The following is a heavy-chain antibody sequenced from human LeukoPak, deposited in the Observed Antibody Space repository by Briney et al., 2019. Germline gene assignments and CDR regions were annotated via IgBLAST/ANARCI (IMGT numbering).Heavy chain of an antibody. CDR1: GGSISSYY. J-gene: IGHJ6*03. CDR3: AREGRFRYGSGSNGYPTNYYYYMDV. D-gene: IGHD3-10*01. CDR2: IYYSGST. Sequence: SETLFLTCTVSGGSISSYYWSWIRQPPGRGLEWIGYIYYSGSTNYNPSLKSRVTISVDTSKNQFSLKLSSVTAADTAVYYCAREGRFRYGSGSNGYPTNYYYYMDVWGKGTTVTISS. V-gene: IGHV4-59*01.